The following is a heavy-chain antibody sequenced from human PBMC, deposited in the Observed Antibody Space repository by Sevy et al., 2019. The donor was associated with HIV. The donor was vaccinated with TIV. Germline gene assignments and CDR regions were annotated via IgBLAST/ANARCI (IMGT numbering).Heavy chain of an antibody. CDR3: AAVGRGVGATGDDY. J-gene: IGHJ4*02. CDR1: GYTFTSSA. D-gene: IGHD1-26*01. Sequence: ASVKVSCKASGYTFTSSAVQWVRQARGQRLEWIGWIVVGSGNTNYAQKFQERVTITRDMSTSTAYMELSSLRSEDTAVYYCAAVGRGVGATGDDYWGQGTLVTVSS. CDR2: IVVGSGNT. V-gene: IGHV1-58*01.